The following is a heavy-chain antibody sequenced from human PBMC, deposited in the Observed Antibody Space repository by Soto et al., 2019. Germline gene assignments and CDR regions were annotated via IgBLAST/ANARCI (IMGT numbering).Heavy chain of an antibody. J-gene: IGHJ4*02. CDR2: IWNDGSNK. D-gene: IGHD3-3*01. CDR3: AREFWSGPFYY. Sequence: QVQLVESGGGVVQPGRSLRLSCAASGFTFSSYGMHWVRQAPGKGLEWVAVIWNDGSNKYNADSVKGRFTISRDNSKNTLYLQMNSLRAEDTAVYYCAREFWSGPFYYWGQGTLVTVSS. V-gene: IGHV3-33*01. CDR1: GFTFSSYG.